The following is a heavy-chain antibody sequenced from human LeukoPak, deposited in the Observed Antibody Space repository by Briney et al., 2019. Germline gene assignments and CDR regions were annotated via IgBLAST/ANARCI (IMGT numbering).Heavy chain of an antibody. D-gene: IGHD4-23*01. V-gene: IGHV1-46*01. CDR1: GYTFTSHY. CDR2: INPTGGST. Sequence: ASVKVSCKASGYTFTSHYMHWVRQAPGQGLEWMGLINPTGGSTGYAQKFQGRVTMTGDMSTSTDYMELSSLRSEDTAIYYCARDNSVEDNAWWFDPWGQGTLVTVSS. J-gene: IGHJ5*02. CDR3: ARDNSVEDNAWWFDP.